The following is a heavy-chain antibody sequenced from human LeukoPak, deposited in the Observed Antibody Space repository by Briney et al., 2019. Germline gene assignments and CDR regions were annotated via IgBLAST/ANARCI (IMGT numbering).Heavy chain of an antibody. CDR2: ISAYNGNT. D-gene: IGHD3-9*01. V-gene: IGHV1-18*01. CDR1: GYTFTSYG. J-gene: IGHJ3*02. CDR3: ARAYDILTGSDFDI. Sequence: ASVKVSCKASGYTFTSYGISWVRQAPGQGLEWMGWISAYNGNTNYAQKLQGRVTMTTDTSTSPAYMELRSLRSEDTAVYYCARAYDILTGSDFDIWGQGTMVTVSS.